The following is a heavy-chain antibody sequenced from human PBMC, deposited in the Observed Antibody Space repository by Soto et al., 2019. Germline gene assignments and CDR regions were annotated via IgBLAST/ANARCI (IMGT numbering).Heavy chain of an antibody. CDR2: ISYDGSNK. D-gene: IGHD3-3*01. CDR3: AKAEGYYDFWSGYYTHGMDV. J-gene: IGHJ6*02. V-gene: IGHV3-30*18. Sequence: VQLLESGGDLVQPGGSLRLSCAASGFTFSSYGMHWVRQAPGKGLEWVAVISYDGSNKYYADSVKGRFTISRDNSKNTLYLQMNSLRAEDTAVYYCAKAEGYYDFWSGYYTHGMDVWGQGTTVTVSS. CDR1: GFTFSSYG.